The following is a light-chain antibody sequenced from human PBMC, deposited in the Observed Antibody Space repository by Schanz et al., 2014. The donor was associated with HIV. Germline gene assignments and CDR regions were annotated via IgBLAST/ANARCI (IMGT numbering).Light chain of an antibody. CDR2: DND. CDR1: SSNIGAGYD. Sequence: QSVLTQPPSLSGAPGQRISLSCNGSSSNIGAGYDVHWYQHFPGTAPRLLIFDNDNRPSGVPDRISGSKSGTSASLAISGLQSEDEADYYCSSYTSSSTVFGGGTKLTVL. J-gene: IGLJ2*01. CDR3: SSYTSSSTV. V-gene: IGLV1-40*01.